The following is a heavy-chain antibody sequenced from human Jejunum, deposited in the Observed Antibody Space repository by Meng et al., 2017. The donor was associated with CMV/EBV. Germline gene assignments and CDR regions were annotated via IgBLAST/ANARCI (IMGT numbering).Heavy chain of an antibody. Sequence: SCAASGFTFSTYDMHWVRQATGKGLEWVSGIGTVGDTYYPDSVKGRFTISREHAKNSLYLQMNSLRAGDTAVYYCARDPYRGDVWGQGTMVTVSS. CDR3: ARDPYRGDV. V-gene: IGHV3-13*01. CDR1: GFTFSTYD. J-gene: IGHJ3*01. D-gene: IGHD3-16*01. CDR2: IGTVGDT.